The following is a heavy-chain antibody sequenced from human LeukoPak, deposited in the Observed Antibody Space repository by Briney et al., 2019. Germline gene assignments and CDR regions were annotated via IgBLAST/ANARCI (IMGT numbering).Heavy chain of an antibody. CDR3: AKSGGDTDYFDY. Sequence: SETLSLTCTVSGGSISRTSTYWGWIRQPPGKGLEYIGNIYFSGRTYHNPSLKSRVTISVDTSQNQFSLKLTSVTAADSAVYFYAKSGGDTDYFDYWGQGTLVTVSS. CDR2: IYFSGRT. J-gene: IGHJ4*02. D-gene: IGHD4-17*01. CDR1: GGSISRTSTY. V-gene: IGHV4-39*01.